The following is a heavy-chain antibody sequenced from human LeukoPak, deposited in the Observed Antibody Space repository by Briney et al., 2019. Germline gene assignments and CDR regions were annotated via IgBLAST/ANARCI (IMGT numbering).Heavy chain of an antibody. CDR2: IYYSGST. CDR3: AATSRVVVSFDY. Sequence: SETLSLTCTVSGGSISSGGYYWSWIRQHPGKGLEWIGYIYYSGSTYYNPSLKSRVTIPVDTSKNQFSLKLSSVTAADTAVYYCAATSRVVVSFDYWGQGTLVTVSS. D-gene: IGHD2-21*01. CDR1: GGSISSGGYY. J-gene: IGHJ4*02. V-gene: IGHV4-31*03.